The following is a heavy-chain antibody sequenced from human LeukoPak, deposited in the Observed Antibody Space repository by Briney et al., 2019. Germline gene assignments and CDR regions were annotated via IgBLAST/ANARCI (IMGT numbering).Heavy chain of an antibody. Sequence: SETLSLTCAVYGGSFSGYYWSWIRQPPGKGLEWIGEINHSGSTNYNPSLKSRATISVDTSKNQFSLKLSSVTAADTAVYYCARAEVAFDIWGQGTIVTVSS. CDR2: INHSGST. V-gene: IGHV4-34*01. J-gene: IGHJ3*02. CDR1: GGSFSGYY. CDR3: ARAEVAFDI.